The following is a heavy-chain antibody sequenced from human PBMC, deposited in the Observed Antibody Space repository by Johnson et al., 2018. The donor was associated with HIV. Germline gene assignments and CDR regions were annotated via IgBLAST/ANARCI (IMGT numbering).Heavy chain of an antibody. CDR2: ISYDGSNK. V-gene: IGHV3-30*19. Sequence: VQLLESGGGVVQPGRSLRLSCAASGFTFSSYGMHWVRQAPGKGLEWVAVISYDGSNKYYADSVKGRFTISRDISKNTLYLLMNSLRAEDTAVYYCAKAEGATSAFDIWGQGTMVTVSS. D-gene: IGHD1-26*01. CDR1: GFTFSSYG. CDR3: AKAEGATSAFDI. J-gene: IGHJ3*02.